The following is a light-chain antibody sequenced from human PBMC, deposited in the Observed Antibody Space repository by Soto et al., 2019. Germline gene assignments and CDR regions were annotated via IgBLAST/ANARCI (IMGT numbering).Light chain of an antibody. CDR2: TAS. CDR1: QGIRND. Sequence: IQMTQSPSSLSASVGDRVTINCRASQGIRNDLDWFQQKPGKAPKLLIYTASTLQTGVPSRFSGSAFGTEFTLTISSLQPEDFATYYCQQLAGFPITFGQGTRLEIK. J-gene: IGKJ5*01. V-gene: IGKV1-17*01. CDR3: QQLAGFPIT.